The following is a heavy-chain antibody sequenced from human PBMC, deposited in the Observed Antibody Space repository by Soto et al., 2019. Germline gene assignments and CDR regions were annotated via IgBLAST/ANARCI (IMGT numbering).Heavy chain of an antibody. CDR2: TIPVSGTT. D-gene: IGHD6-13*01. V-gene: IGHV1-69*01. CDR1: GDSFNDYP. Sequence: QVQLVQSGAEVRKPGSSVKVSCHSSGDSFNDYPVTWVRQAPGQGLEWMGGTIPVSGTTNYAQEFQGRVTITADVSTSTVYMELSSLKYEDTPLYYCASSYGVSWYGDFWGQGTLVTVSS. CDR3: ASSYGVSWYGDF. J-gene: IGHJ4*02.